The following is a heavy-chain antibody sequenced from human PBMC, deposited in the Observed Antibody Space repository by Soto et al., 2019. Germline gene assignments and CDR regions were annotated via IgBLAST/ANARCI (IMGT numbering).Heavy chain of an antibody. D-gene: IGHD4-17*01. V-gene: IGHV1-18*01. J-gene: IGHJ4*02. CDR3: ARDPSGDYSVDY. Sequence: ASVKVSCKASGYTFTNYGISWVRQAPGQGPEWMGWISAYNGNTNYAQNFQGRLTMTTDTSTSTAYMEVRSLTSDDTAVYYCARDPSGDYSVDYWGQGTLVTVSS. CDR1: GYTFTNYG. CDR2: ISAYNGNT.